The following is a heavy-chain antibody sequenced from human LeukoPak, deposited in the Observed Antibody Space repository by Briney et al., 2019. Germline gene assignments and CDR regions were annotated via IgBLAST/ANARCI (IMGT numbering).Heavy chain of an antibody. CDR1: GFTFENYA. Sequence: GGSLRLSCAASGFTFENYAMQWVRQVPGKGLEWVGSISWNSGSIDYGDSVKGRFTISRDNANNSLFLQMNSLRPEDTALYYCAKGLASVPYRNNFDPWGQGTLVIVSS. D-gene: IGHD2/OR15-2a*01. J-gene: IGHJ5*02. V-gene: IGHV3-9*01. CDR2: ISWNSGSI. CDR3: AKGLASVPYRNNFDP.